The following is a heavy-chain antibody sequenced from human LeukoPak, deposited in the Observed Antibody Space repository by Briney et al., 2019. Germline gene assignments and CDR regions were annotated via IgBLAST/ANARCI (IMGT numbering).Heavy chain of an antibody. J-gene: IGHJ4*02. CDR1: GGSICRYH. Sequence: PSETLSLTCTVSGGSICRYHWRWTRHPPGGGRVGLRYIYYSGSTNYNPSHKSRVTISVDTSKNQFSLKLSSVTAADTAVYYCARQTYYYDSSGYYDRFDYWGQGTLVTVSS. V-gene: IGHV4-59*08. D-gene: IGHD3-22*01. CDR2: IYYSGST. CDR3: ARQTYYYDSSGYYDRFDY.